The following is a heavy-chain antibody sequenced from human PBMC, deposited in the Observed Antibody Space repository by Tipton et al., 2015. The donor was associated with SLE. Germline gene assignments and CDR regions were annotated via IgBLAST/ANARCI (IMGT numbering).Heavy chain of an antibody. Sequence: TLSLTCAVYGGSFSGSYWSWIRQPPGKGLEWIGEINHSGSTNYNPSLKSRVTISVDTSKNQFSLKLSSVTAADTAVYYCARVLDCSGGSCHSLDAFDIWGQGTMVTVSS. V-gene: IGHV4-34*01. CDR2: INHSGST. J-gene: IGHJ3*02. D-gene: IGHD2-15*01. CDR3: ARVLDCSGGSCHSLDAFDI. CDR1: GGSFSGSY.